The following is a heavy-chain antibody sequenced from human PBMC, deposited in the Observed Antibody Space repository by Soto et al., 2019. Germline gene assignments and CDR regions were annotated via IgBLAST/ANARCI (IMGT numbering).Heavy chain of an antibody. CDR3: ARGSTTVWVNWFDP. Sequence: SETLSLTCAVSGYSISSGYYWGWIRQPPGQGLEWIGSIYHSGSTYYNPSLKSRVTISVDTSKNQFSLKLSSETAADAAVYYCARGSTTVWVNWFDPWGQGTLVTVSS. CDR2: IYHSGST. V-gene: IGHV4-38-2*01. CDR1: GYSISSGYY. J-gene: IGHJ5*02. D-gene: IGHD3-10*01.